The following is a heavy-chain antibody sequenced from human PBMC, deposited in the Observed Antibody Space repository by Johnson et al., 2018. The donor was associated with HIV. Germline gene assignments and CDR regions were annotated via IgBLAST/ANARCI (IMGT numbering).Heavy chain of an antibody. CDR1: GFTFSYYA. CDR2: ISYDGSNK. J-gene: IGHJ3*02. CDR3: AKAGNGDAFDI. V-gene: IGHV3-30*18. Sequence: QVQLVESGGGVVQPGRSLRLSCAASGFTFSYYAMHWVRQAPGKGLEWVALISYDGSNKYYADSVKGRFTISRDNSKNTLYLQMNSLRAEDTAVYYCAKAGNGDAFDIWGQGTMVTVSS. D-gene: IGHD4-23*01.